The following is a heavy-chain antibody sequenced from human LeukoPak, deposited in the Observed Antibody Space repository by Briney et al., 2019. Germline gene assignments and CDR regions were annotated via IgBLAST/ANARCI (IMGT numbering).Heavy chain of an antibody. V-gene: IGHV3-23*01. CDR3: ATSPTFDP. CDR1: GFTFSSYA. Sequence: AGGSLRLSCAASGFTFSSYAMSWVRQAPGKGLEWVSAISGSAGSTYYADSVKGRFTISRDNSKNTLYLQMNSLSAEDTAIYYCATSPTFDPWGQGTLVTVSS. J-gene: IGHJ5*02. CDR2: ISGSAGST.